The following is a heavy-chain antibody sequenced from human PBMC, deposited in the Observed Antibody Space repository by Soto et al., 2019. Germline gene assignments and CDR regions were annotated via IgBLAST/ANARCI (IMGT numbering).Heavy chain of an antibody. Sequence: ASVKVSCKASGYTFTNYGISWVRQAPGQGLEWMGWISAYNGNTNYAQKIQGRVTMTTVTSTSTAYMELRSLRTDDTAVYYCARGRARSGYSSLNDAFDIWGKGTPVPV. V-gene: IGHV1-18*01. CDR3: ARGRARSGYSSLNDAFDI. CDR1: GYTFTNYG. D-gene: IGHD3-3*01. CDR2: ISAYNGNT. J-gene: IGHJ3*02.